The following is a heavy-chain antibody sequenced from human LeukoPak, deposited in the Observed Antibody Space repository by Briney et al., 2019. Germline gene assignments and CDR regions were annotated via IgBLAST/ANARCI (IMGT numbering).Heavy chain of an antibody. J-gene: IGHJ3*02. CDR3: ARGQSQSDAFDI. CDR1: GFTFSSYG. CDR2: ISSSSSYI. V-gene: IGHV3-21*01. Sequence: GGSLRLSCAASGFTFSSYGMNWVRLAPGKGLEWVSSISSSSSYIYYADSVKGRFTISRDNAKNSLYLQMNSLRAEDTAVYYCARGQSQSDAFDIWGQGTMVTVSS.